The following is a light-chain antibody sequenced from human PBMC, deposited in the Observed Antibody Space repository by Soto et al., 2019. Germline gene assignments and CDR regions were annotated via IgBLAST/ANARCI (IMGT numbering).Light chain of an antibody. Sequence: DIQMTQSPSTLSAFVGDRVTITCRASQNIRGWLAWYQQRPGKAPDLLIFEASRLEGGVPSRFSGSGSGTEFTLTIDSLQPDDFATYYCQQYESYSPTFGQGTRVEFK. V-gene: IGKV1-5*01. CDR2: EAS. CDR1: QNIRGW. J-gene: IGKJ1*01. CDR3: QQYESYSPT.